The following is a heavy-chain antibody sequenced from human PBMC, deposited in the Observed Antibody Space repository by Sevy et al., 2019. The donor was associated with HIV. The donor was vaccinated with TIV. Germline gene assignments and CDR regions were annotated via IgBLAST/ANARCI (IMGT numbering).Heavy chain of an antibody. CDR3: ARKYDSSGYFDY. Sequence: GGSLRRSCAASGFTFSNYAMNWVRQAPGKGLEWVSGISGSGGSGTKTNYADSVKGRFTISRDDSKNSLFLQLNSLRAEDTAIYYCARKYDSSGYFDYWGQGTLVTVSS. J-gene: IGHJ4*02. CDR1: GFTFSNYA. CDR2: ISGSGGSGTKT. D-gene: IGHD3-22*01. V-gene: IGHV3-23*01.